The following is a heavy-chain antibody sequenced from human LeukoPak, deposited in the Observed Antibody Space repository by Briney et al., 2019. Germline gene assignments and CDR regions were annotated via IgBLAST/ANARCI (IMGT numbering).Heavy chain of an antibody. CDR3: AREHYYDSSGYYHFD. D-gene: IGHD3-22*01. Sequence: NASETLSLTCTVSGGSISSYYWNWIRQPPGKGLEWIGSIYSSGSTYYNASLQSRVTISIETSKNQISLRLNSVTAADTAVYYCAREHYYDSSGYYHFDWGQGTLVTVSS. J-gene: IGHJ4*02. CDR1: GGSISSYY. V-gene: IGHV4-39*02. CDR2: IYSSGST.